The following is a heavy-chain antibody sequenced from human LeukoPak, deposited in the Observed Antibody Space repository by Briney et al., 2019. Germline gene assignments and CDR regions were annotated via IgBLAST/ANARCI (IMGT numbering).Heavy chain of an antibody. D-gene: IGHD2-2*01. CDR2: ISYDGSNK. CDR1: GFTFSSYA. V-gene: IGHV3-30-3*01. J-gene: IGHJ6*02. Sequence: SGGSLRLSCAASGFTFSSYAMSWVRQAPGKGLEWVAVISYDGSNKYYADSVKGRFTISRDNSKNTLYLQMNSLRAEDTAVYYCARDFGIVVVPAAITAIHYGMDVWGQGTTVTVS. CDR3: ARDFGIVVVPAAITAIHYGMDV.